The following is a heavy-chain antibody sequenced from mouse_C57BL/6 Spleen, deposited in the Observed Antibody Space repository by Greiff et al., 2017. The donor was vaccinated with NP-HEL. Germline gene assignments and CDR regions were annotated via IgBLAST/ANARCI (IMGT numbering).Heavy chain of an antibody. CDR2: ISYDGSN. CDR3: ASDMGYGFAY. D-gene: IGHD2-2*01. V-gene: IGHV3-6*01. CDR1: GYSITSGYY. J-gene: IGHJ3*01. Sequence: EVHLVESGPGLVKPSQSLSLTCSVTGYSITSGYYWNWIRQFPGNKLEWMGYISYDGSNNYNPSLKNRISITRDTSKNQFFLKLNSVTTEDTATYYCASDMGYGFAYWGQGTLVTVSA.